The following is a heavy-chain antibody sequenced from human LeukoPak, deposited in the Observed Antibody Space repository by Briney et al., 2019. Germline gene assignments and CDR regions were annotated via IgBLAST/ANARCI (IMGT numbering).Heavy chain of an antibody. V-gene: IGHV3-53*01. CDR3: ARGPYDSSGLYYYYGMDV. Sequence: GGSLRLSCAASGFTVSSNYMSWVRQAPGKGLEWVSVIYSGGSTYYADSVKGRFTISRDNSKNTLYLQMNSLKAEDTAVYYCARGPYDSSGLYYYYGMDVWGQGTTVTVSS. CDR1: GFTVSSNY. CDR2: IYSGGST. J-gene: IGHJ6*02. D-gene: IGHD3-22*01.